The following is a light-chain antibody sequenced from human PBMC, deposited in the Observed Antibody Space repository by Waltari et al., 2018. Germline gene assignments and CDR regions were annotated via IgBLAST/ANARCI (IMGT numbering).Light chain of an antibody. J-gene: IGLJ1*01. Sequence: QSAPHQPPYASGSPGPSVTISCTGTNSDVGYYYYVSWYQQHPGKAPKLMIFEVSKRFSGVPDRFSGSKSANTASLTVSGLQAEDEADYYCSSYAGNNFYVFGTGTTVTVL. V-gene: IGLV2-8*01. CDR2: EVS. CDR3: SSYAGNNFYV. CDR1: NSDVGYYYY.